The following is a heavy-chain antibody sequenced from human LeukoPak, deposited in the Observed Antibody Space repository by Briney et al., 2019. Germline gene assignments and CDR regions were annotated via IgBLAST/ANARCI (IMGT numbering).Heavy chain of an antibody. CDR1: GFTFSSYA. CDR3: ARDTSSSGEFDY. Sequence: GGSLRLSCAASGFTFSSYAMSWVRQAPGKGLEWVSDITGSDGTTYYADSVKGRFTISRDNSKNTLYLQMNSLRAEDTAVYYCARDTSSSGEFDYWGQGTLVTVSS. D-gene: IGHD6-6*01. V-gene: IGHV3-23*01. J-gene: IGHJ4*02. CDR2: ITGSDGTT.